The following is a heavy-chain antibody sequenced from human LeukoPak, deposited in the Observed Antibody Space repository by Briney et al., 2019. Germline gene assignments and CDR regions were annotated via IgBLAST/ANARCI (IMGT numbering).Heavy chain of an antibody. D-gene: IGHD6-19*01. CDR3: AKGPRSSSGLYYYYYMDV. CDR2: ISWDGGST. CDR1: GFTFDDYA. J-gene: IGHJ6*03. Sequence: GGSLRLSCAASGFTFDDYAMHWVRQAPGKGLEWVSLISWDGGSTYYADSVKGRFTISRDNSKNSLYLQMNSLRAEDTALYYCAKGPRSSSGLYYYYYMDVWGKGTTVTVS. V-gene: IGHV3-43D*04.